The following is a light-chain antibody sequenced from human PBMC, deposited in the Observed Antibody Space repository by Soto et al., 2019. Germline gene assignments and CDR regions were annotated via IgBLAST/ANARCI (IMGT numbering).Light chain of an antibody. Sequence: EIVLTQSPGTLSLSPGERATLSCRASHSVSSSYLAWYQQKPGQAPRLLIYGASSRATGIPDRFSGSGSGTDFTLTISRLEPEDFAVYYCQQYGNSPETFGPGTKVDI. J-gene: IGKJ3*01. CDR3: QQYGNSPET. CDR1: HSVSSSY. V-gene: IGKV3-20*01. CDR2: GAS.